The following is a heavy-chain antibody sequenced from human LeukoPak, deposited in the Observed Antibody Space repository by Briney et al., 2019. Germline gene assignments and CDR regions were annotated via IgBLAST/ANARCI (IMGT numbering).Heavy chain of an antibody. CDR1: GFTFSTYA. CDR3: AKSIWYSSSWYFDY. Sequence: PGGSLRLSCEASGFTFSTYAMTWVRQAPGKGLEWVSAISGSGGSTYYADSVKGRFTISRDNSQNTLYLQMNSLRAEDTAVYYCAKSIWYSSSWYFDYWGQGTLVTVSS. CDR2: ISGSGGST. J-gene: IGHJ4*02. V-gene: IGHV3-23*01. D-gene: IGHD6-13*01.